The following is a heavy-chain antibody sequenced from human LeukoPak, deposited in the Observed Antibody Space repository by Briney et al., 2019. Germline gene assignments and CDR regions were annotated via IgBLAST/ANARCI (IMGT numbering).Heavy chain of an antibody. CDR2: ISRSGDST. D-gene: IGHD3-22*01. Sequence: GGSLRLSCAASGFPFSSYALSWVRQAPGKGLEWVSIISRSGDSTYYADSVKGRFTISRDNSKNTLYLQMNSLSAEDTAVYFCAKMENYESSGPSYFDYWGQGTLVTVSS. J-gene: IGHJ4*02. CDR3: AKMENYESSGPSYFDY. V-gene: IGHV3-23*01. CDR1: GFPFSSYA.